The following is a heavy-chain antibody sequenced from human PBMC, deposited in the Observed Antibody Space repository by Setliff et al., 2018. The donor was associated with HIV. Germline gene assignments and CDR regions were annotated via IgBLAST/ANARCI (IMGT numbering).Heavy chain of an antibody. Sequence: ASVKVSCKASGYTFTSCFMHWVRQAPGQGLEYMGIINPSDGSTAYIEKFQGRVTMTRDTSTSTVYMELSSLRSEDTAVYYCARGYCSGGSCFLHDYWGQGTLVTVSS. CDR3: ARGYCSGGSCFLHDY. J-gene: IGHJ4*02. CDR1: GYTFTSCF. D-gene: IGHD2-15*01. V-gene: IGHV1-46*01. CDR2: INPSDGST.